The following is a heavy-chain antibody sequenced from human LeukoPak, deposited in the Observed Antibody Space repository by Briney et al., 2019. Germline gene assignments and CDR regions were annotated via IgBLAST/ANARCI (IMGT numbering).Heavy chain of an antibody. CDR3: AKEGSRGYYYYGMDV. J-gene: IGHJ6*02. CDR1: GFSFSTYA. D-gene: IGHD3-10*01. V-gene: IGHV3-23*01. Sequence: GGSLRLSCAASGFSFSTYAMTWVRQAPGKGLEWVSSIISSGAITYHADSVKGRFTISRDNSKNTLYLQMNSLRAEDTAVYYCAKEGSRGYYYYGMDVWGQGTTVTVSS. CDR2: IISSGAIT.